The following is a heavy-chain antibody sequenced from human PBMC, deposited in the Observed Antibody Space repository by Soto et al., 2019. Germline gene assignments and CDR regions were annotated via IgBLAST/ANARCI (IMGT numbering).Heavy chain of an antibody. CDR3: AKDPRAVVLMVYAQYNWFDP. Sequence: PSETLSLTCTVSGDSITSNSYFWAWVRQAPGKGLEWVANIKQDGSNKYYVDSVKGRFTISRDNAKNSLYLQMNSLRAEDTAVYYCAKDPRAVVLMVYAQYNWFDPWGQGTLVTVSS. D-gene: IGHD2-8*01. CDR1: GDSITSNSYF. V-gene: IGHV3-7*03. J-gene: IGHJ5*02. CDR2: IKQDGSNK.